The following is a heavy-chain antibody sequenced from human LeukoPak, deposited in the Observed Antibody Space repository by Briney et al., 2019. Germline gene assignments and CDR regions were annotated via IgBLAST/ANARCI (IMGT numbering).Heavy chain of an antibody. J-gene: IGHJ4*02. CDR3: ASSRVGIAVAGTEFDFDY. Sequence: APVRVSCTPSGYTFTPYYMHWVRQAPGQGLEGMGWINPNSGGTNYAQKFQGRVTMTRYTSISTAYMELSRLRSDDTAVYYCASSRVGIAVAGTEFDFDYWGQGTLVTVSS. D-gene: IGHD6-19*01. CDR2: INPNSGGT. V-gene: IGHV1-2*02. CDR1: GYTFTPYY.